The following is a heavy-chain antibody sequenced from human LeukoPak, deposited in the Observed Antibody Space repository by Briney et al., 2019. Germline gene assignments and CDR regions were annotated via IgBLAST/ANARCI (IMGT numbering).Heavy chain of an antibody. CDR3: ARVGYSSGWYGWFDP. CDR2: ISSGSSYI. J-gene: IGHJ5*02. Sequence: GGSLRLSCAASGFTFSSYSMNWVRQAPGKGLEWVSSISSGSSYIYYADSVKGRFTISRDNAKNSLFLQMNSLRAEDTAVYYCARVGYSSGWYGWFDPWGQGTLVTVSS. V-gene: IGHV3-21*01. CDR1: GFTFSSYS. D-gene: IGHD6-19*01.